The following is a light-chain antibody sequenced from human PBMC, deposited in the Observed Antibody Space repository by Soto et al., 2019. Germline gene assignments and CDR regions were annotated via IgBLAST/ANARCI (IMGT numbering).Light chain of an antibody. V-gene: IGKV3-15*01. J-gene: IGKJ1*01. Sequence: EIVLTQSPATLPVSPGERATLPCRATQSVGSNLAWFQQKPGQAPRLLIYGSSTRATGVPARFSGSGAGTECTRTISRQQPEDVAVYYCQQYGSSIWTFGQGTKVDIK. CDR3: QQYGSSIWT. CDR1: QSVGSN. CDR2: GSS.